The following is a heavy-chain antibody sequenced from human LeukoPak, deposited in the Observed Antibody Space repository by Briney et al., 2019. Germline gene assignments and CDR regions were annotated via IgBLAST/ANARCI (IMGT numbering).Heavy chain of an antibody. CDR3: ARDWVAGVPFDAFDI. V-gene: IGHV3-7*03. CDR2: IKEDGSEK. CDR1: GFTLSSYL. Sequence: PGGSLRLSCAASGFTLSSYLMSWVRQAPGKGLEWVANIKEDGSEKYYVDSVKGRFTISRDNAKNSLYLHMNSLTAEDTAMYYCARDWVAGVPFDAFDIWGQGTMVSVSS. J-gene: IGHJ3*02. D-gene: IGHD3-10*01.